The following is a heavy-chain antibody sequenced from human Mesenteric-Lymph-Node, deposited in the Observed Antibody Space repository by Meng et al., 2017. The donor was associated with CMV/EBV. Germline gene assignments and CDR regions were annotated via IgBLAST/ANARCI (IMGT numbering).Heavy chain of an antibody. CDR2: VHHSGTT. CDR3: ARRGNYDRDYSEY. J-gene: IGHJ4*02. Sequence: GPGLRKPSGTLSFSCSVFGNPITNSTAYWPWISQPPGKGLEWIVSVHHSGTTYYNPSLKGRLNISVDTSANLFSLRLNTVTAAFTATFYCARRGNYDRDYSEYWGQGTLVTVSS. CDR1: GNPITNSTAY. D-gene: IGHD3-22*01. V-gene: IGHV4-39*01.